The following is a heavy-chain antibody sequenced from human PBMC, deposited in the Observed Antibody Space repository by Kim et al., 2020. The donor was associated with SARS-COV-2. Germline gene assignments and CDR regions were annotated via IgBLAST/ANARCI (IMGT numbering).Heavy chain of an antibody. CDR3: ARATYYYDSSGSPWYFDL. V-gene: IGHV3-30*07. D-gene: IGHD3-22*01. J-gene: IGHJ2*01. Sequence: KSRFTISRDNSKNTLYLQMNSLRAEDTAVYYCARATYYYDSSGSPWYFDLWGRGTLVTVSS.